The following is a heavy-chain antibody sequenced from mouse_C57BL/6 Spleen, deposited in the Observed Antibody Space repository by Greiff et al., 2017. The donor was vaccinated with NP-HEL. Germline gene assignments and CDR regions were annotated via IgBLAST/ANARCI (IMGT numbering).Heavy chain of an antibody. CDR1: GFTFSSYA. V-gene: IGHV5-9-1*02. CDR2: ISSGGDYI. CDR3: TRDSLSYGSSYGYFDY. D-gene: IGHD1-1*01. Sequence: EVKLVESGEGLVKPGGSLKLSCAASGFTFSSYAMSWVRQTPEKRLEWVAYISSGGDYIYYADTVKGRFTISRDNARNTLYLQMSSLKSEDTAMYYCTRDSLSYGSSYGYFDYWGQGTTLTVSS. J-gene: IGHJ2*01.